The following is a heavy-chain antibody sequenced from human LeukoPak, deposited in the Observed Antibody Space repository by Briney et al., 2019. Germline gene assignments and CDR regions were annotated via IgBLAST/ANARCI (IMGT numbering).Heavy chain of an antibody. J-gene: IGHJ6*02. Sequence: GGSLRLSCAASGFTFSSYAMSWVRQAPGKGLEWVSAISGSGGSTYYADSVKGRFTISRDNSKNTLYLQMNSLRAEDTAVYYCAKFYDFWSGYYNGMDVWGQGTTVTVSS. CDR3: AKFYDFWSGYYNGMDV. D-gene: IGHD3-3*01. CDR1: GFTFSSYA. V-gene: IGHV3-23*01. CDR2: ISGSGGST.